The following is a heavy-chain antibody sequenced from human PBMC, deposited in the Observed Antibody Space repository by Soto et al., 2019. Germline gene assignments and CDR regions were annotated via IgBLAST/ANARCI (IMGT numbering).Heavy chain of an antibody. Sequence: ASVKVSCKASGYTFTTFGISWLRQAPGQGLEWMGWINTYNGDTYYAQNLQGRVTMTTDTSTSTAYMELRSLRSDDMAVYYCAREYCSSARRYVVDYWGQGTPVIVSS. D-gene: IGHD2-2*01. J-gene: IGHJ4*02. V-gene: IGHV1-18*03. CDR3: AREYCSSARRYVVDY. CDR2: INTYNGDT. CDR1: GYTFTTFG.